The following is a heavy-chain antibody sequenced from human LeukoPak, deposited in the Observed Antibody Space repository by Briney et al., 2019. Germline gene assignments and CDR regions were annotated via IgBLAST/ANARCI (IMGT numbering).Heavy chain of an antibody. CDR1: GGSISSYY. CDR2: IYYSGST. V-gene: IGHV4-59*01. CDR3: ARGDYDILTGYYEYYFDY. D-gene: IGHD3-9*01. Sequence: PSETLSLTCTVSGGSISSYYWSWLRQPPGKGLEWVGYIYYSGSTNYNPSLKSRVTISVDTSKNQFSLKLSSVTAADTAVYYCARGDYDILTGYYEYYFDYWGQGTLVTVSS. J-gene: IGHJ4*02.